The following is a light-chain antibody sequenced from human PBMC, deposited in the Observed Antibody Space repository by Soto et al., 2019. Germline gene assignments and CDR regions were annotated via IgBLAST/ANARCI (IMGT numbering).Light chain of an antibody. J-gene: IGKJ4*01. V-gene: IGKV3-15*01. CDR1: QSVSSN. CDR3: QQYNDWPPLT. Sequence: EVVMTQSPATLSVSPGERATLSCRASQSVSSNLAWYQHKPGQAPRLLIYGASTRATSIPARFSGSGSGTEFTLTISSLQSEDVAVYYCQQYNDWPPLTFGGGTKVEIK. CDR2: GAS.